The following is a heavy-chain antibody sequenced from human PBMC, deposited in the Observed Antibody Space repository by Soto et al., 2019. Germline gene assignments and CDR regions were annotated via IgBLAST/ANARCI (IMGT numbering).Heavy chain of an antibody. Sequence: PGGSLRLSCGASGFTFSSYWMTWVRQAPGKGLQWVAEINKDGSEKYYVDSVKGRFTISRDNTKNSLYLQMSSLRADDTAVYFCARDPAYGAFDIWGQGTMVTVSS. J-gene: IGHJ3*02. CDR3: ARDPAYGAFDI. CDR1: GFTFSSYW. D-gene: IGHD2-8*01. CDR2: INKDGSEK. V-gene: IGHV3-7*01.